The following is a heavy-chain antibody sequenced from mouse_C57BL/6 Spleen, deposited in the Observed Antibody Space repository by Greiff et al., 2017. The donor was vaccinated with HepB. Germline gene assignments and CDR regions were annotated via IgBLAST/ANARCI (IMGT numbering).Heavy chain of an antibody. Sequence: EVMLVESGGGLVKPGGSLKLSCAASGFTFSDYGMHWVRQAPEKGLEWVAYISSGSSTIYYADTVKGRFTISRDNAKNTLFLQMTSLRSEDTAMYYCSRRYYGSSYENWYLDVWGTGTTVTAPS. CDR2: ISSGSSTI. V-gene: IGHV5-17*01. J-gene: IGHJ1*03. CDR3: SRRYYGSSYENWYLDV. D-gene: IGHD1-1*01. CDR1: GFTFSDYG.